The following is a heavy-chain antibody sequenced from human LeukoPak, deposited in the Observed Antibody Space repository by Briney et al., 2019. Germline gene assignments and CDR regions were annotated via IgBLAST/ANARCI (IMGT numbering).Heavy chain of an antibody. J-gene: IGHJ3*02. CDR1: GYTFTNYA. CDR3: ARTQGVYYGGNFGAFDI. V-gene: IGHV1-3*01. D-gene: IGHD4-23*01. Sequence: ASVNVSCTASGYTFTNYAIHWVRQAPGQRLEWMGWINAGIGNTKYSQKFQDRVAITRDTSASTAYMELSSLRSEDTSVYYCARTQGVYYGGNFGAFDIWGQGTMVTVSS. CDR2: INAGIGNT.